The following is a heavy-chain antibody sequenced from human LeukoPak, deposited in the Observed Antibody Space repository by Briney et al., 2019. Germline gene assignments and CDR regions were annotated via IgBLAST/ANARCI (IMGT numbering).Heavy chain of an antibody. CDR3: ASFGDINEAFDI. J-gene: IGHJ3*02. CDR1: GVSISSYY. CDR2: IYYSGST. V-gene: IGHV4-59*01. D-gene: IGHD3-3*01. Sequence: KPSETLSLTCTVSGVSISSYYWSWIRQPPGKGLEWIGYIYYSGSTNYNPSLKSRVTISVDTSKNQFSLKLSSVTAADTAVYYCASFGDINEAFDIWGQGTMVTVSS.